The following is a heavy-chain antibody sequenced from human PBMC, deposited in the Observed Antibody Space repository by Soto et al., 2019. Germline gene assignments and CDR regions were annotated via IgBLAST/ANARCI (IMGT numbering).Heavy chain of an antibody. J-gene: IGHJ4*02. Sequence: PWESLKISCQGSGYTFTNHWITWVRQMPGKGLEWMGRINPSDSHTNYSPSFEVHVTMSVGKSISTAYLQWSSLKASDTAMYYCARRASYYVSSGYFGTYWGQGTLVTVSS. CDR3: ARRASYYVSSGYFGTY. CDR2: INPSDSHT. D-gene: IGHD3-22*01. V-gene: IGHV5-10-1*01. CDR1: GYTFTNHW.